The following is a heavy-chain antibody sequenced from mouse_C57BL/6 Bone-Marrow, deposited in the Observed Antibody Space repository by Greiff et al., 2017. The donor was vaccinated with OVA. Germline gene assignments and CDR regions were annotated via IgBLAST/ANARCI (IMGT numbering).Heavy chain of an antibody. D-gene: IGHD1-1*01. V-gene: IGHV5-4*01. CDR2: ISDGGSYT. Sequence: DVQLVESGGGLVKPGGSLKLSCAASGFTFSSYAMSWVRQTPEKRLEWVATISDGGSYTYYPDNVKGRFTISRDNAKNNLYLQMSHLKSEDTAMYYCARDRVIDGPFAYWGQGTLVTVSA. J-gene: IGHJ3*01. CDR1: GFTFSSYA. CDR3: ARDRVIDGPFAY.